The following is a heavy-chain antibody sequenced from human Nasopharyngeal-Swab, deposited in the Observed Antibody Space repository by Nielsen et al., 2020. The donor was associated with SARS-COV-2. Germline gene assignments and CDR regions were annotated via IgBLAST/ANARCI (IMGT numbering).Heavy chain of an antibody. CDR3: VGSSWYGDYYYYYGMDV. D-gene: IGHD6-13*01. CDR2: IYYSGST. J-gene: IGHJ6*02. CDR1: GVSISSSSYY. V-gene: IGHV4-39*07. Sequence: SETLSLTCTVSGVSISSSSYYWGWIRQPPGKGLEWIGSIYYSGSTYYNPSLKSRVTISVDTSKNQFSLKLSSVTAADTAVYYCVGSSWYGDYYYYYGMDVWGQGTTVTVSS.